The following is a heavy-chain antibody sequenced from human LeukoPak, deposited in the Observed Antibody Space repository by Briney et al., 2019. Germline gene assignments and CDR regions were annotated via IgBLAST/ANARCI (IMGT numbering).Heavy chain of an antibody. Sequence: ASVKVSCKASGYTFTGYYMHWVRQAPGQGLEWMGWINPNSGGTNYAQKIQGRVTMTRDTSISTAYMELSRLRSDDTAVYYCARVSGYSGYDPDDYYYYYMDVWGKGATVTVSS. CDR2: INPNSGGT. V-gene: IGHV1-2*02. J-gene: IGHJ6*03. CDR1: GYTFTGYY. CDR3: ARVSGYSGYDPDDYYYYYMDV. D-gene: IGHD5-12*01.